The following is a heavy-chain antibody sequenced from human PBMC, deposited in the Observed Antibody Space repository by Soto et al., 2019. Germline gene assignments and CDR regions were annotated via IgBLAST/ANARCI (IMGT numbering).Heavy chain of an antibody. CDR1: GYTFTSYY. CDR3: ARHNEGSGSTYFDY. CDR2: INPSGGST. V-gene: IGHV1-46*01. J-gene: IGHJ4*02. D-gene: IGHD3-10*01. Sequence: ASVKVSCKASGYTFTSYYMHWVRQAPGQGLEWMGIINPSGGSTSYAQKYQGRVTMTTDTSTSTAYMELRSLRSDDTAVYYCARHNEGSGSTYFDYWGQGTLVTVSS.